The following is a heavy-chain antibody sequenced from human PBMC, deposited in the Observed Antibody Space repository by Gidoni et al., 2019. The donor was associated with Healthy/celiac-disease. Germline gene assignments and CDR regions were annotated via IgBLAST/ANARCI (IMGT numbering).Heavy chain of an antibody. D-gene: IGHD6-13*01. Sequence: EVLLVESGGGLVKPGGSLRLSCAASGFTFSNAWMNWVRQAPGKGLEWVGRIKSKTDGGTTDYAAPVKGRFTISRDDSKNTLYLQMNSLKTEDTAVYYCTTVRQQLAGSFRYYYYGMDVWGQGTTVTVSS. CDR1: GFTFSNAW. CDR2: IKSKTDGGTT. J-gene: IGHJ6*02. CDR3: TTVRQQLAGSFRYYYYGMDV. V-gene: IGHV3-15*07.